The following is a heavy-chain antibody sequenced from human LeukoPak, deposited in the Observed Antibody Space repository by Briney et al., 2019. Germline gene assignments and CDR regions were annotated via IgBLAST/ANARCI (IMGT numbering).Heavy chain of an antibody. V-gene: IGHV4-39*07. CDR3: ARVLRELTYNWFDP. D-gene: IGHD1-26*01. CDR2: IYYSGST. J-gene: IGHJ5*02. Sequence: SETLSLTCTVSGGSISSSSYYWGWIRQPPGKGLEWIGSIYYSGSTYYNPSLKSRVTISVDTSKNQFSLKLSSVTAADTAVYYCARVLRELTYNWFDPWGQGTLVTVSS. CDR1: GGSISSSSYY.